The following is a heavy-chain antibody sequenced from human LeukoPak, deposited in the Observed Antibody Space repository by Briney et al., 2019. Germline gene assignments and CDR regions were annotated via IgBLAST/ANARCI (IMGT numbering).Heavy chain of an antibody. CDR3: ARRNYYGSGPWYFDL. V-gene: IGHV3-64*01. CDR2: ISSNGGST. CDR1: GFTFSSHA. J-gene: IGHJ2*01. Sequence: PGGSLRLSCAASGFTFSSHAMHWVRQAPGKGLEYVSAISSNGGSTYYANSVKGRFTISRDNSKNTLYLQMGSLRAEDMAVYYCARRNYYGSGPWYFDLWGRGTLVTVSS. D-gene: IGHD3-10*01.